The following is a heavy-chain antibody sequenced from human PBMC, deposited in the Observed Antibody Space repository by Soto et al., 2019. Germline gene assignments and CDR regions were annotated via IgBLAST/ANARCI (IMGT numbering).Heavy chain of an antibody. CDR1: GVSITNYY. J-gene: IGHJ4*02. CDR3: AREQYNWKL. D-gene: IGHD1-20*01. CDR2: VYHTGNT. V-gene: IGHV4-59*01. Sequence: SETQSLTCSVSGVSITNYYWTWIRHSPGKGLEWIGYVYHTGNTYYNPSLRSRVTISLDTSKNQVSLRLRSVTVADTAVYYCAREQYNWKLWGQGTLVTVSS.